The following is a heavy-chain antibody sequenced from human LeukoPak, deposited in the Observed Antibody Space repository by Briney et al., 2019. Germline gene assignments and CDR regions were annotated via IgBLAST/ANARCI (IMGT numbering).Heavy chain of an antibody. D-gene: IGHD2-2*01. CDR1: GGSISSSTYY. CDR3: ARQCSSTSCYSY. V-gene: IGHV4-39*01. CDR2: IYYGGNT. J-gene: IGHJ4*02. Sequence: SETLSLTCTVSGGSISSSTYYWGWIRQPPGKGLEWIGNIYYGGNTFYNPSLKSRVTISLDTSKNQFSLKLSSVTAADTAVYFCARQCSSTSCYSYWGQGTLVTVSS.